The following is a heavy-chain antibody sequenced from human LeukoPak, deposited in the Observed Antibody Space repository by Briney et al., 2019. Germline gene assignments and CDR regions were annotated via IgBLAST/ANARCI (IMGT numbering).Heavy chain of an antibody. Sequence: GGSLRLSCEASGFTFNTYSMNWARQAPGKGLEWVSSIDSSGGYMFYADSVKGRFIISRDNAKDSLYLQMNSLRVEDTAMYYCARGSSGYSYILSYWGQGALVTVSS. CDR3: ARGSSGYSYILSY. D-gene: IGHD5-18*01. CDR1: GFTFNTYS. J-gene: IGHJ4*02. V-gene: IGHV3-21*06. CDR2: IDSSGGYM.